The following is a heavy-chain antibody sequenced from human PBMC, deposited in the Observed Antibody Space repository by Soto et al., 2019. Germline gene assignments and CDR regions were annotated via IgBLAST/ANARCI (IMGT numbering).Heavy chain of an antibody. CDR1: GFPPHSNEMC. J-gene: IGHJ4*02. D-gene: IGHD2-2*03. Sequence: GPAPGKATRSVALTCTFSGFPPHSNEMCVSWIRQPPGKALEWLARIDWDDDKYYSTSRKTRLTISKDTSTNQVVLTMTNMDPVDTATYYCAGIGYCSSASCGYFDYWGQGTLVTVS. V-gene: IGHV2-70*11. CDR3: AGIGYCSSASCGYFDY. CDR2: IDWDDDK.